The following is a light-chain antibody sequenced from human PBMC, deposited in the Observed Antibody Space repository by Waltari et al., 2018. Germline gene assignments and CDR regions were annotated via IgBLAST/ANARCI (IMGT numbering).Light chain of an antibody. CDR1: SGHSHSA. Sequence: QLVLTQPPSASASLGAPFKLTCTLSSGHSHSATAWPQQQPRKGPRYLMRVNSDGSHKKGDGIPDRFSGSSSGAERFLTISSLQSEDEADYFCQTWGFGIEVFGGGTKLTVL. V-gene: IGLV4-69*01. CDR2: VNSDGSH. CDR3: QTWGFGIEV. J-gene: IGLJ3*02.